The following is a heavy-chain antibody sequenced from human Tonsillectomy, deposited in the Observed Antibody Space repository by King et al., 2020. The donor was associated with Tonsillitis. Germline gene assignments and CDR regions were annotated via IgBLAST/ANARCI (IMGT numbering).Heavy chain of an antibody. Sequence: QLQESGPGLVKPSGTLSLTCAVSGGSISNWWSWVRQPPGKGLEWIGEIYHSGGTNYNPSLKSRVTISLDKSRTQLSLNLPSVTAADTAVYYCVFRSSSWKAGLFDPWGQGTLVTVSS. CDR2: IYHSGGT. J-gene: IGHJ5*02. CDR1: GGSISNW. D-gene: IGHD2-15*01. CDR3: VFRSSSWKAGLFDP. V-gene: IGHV4-4*02.